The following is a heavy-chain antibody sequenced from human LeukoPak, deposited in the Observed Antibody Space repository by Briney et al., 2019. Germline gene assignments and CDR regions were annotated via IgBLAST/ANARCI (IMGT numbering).Heavy chain of an antibody. CDR1: GFTFSSYS. V-gene: IGHV3-7*01. D-gene: IGHD2-15*01. CDR2: IKQDGSEK. Sequence: QSGGSLRLSCAASGFTFSSYSMNWVRQAPGKGLEWVANIKQDGSEKYYVDSVKGRFTISRDNAKNSLYLQMNSLRAEDTAVYYCASVVAHANDYWGQGTLVTVSS. CDR3: ASVVAHANDY. J-gene: IGHJ4*02.